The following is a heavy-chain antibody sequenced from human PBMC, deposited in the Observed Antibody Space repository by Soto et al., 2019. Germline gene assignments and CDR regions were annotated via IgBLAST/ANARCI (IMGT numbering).Heavy chain of an antibody. J-gene: IGHJ4*02. CDR1: GLPFSDYA. CDR2: INSNGGAT. CDR3: ATRAGGY. V-gene: IGHV3-64*01. Sequence: VPLVESGGGLVQPGGSLRLSCAVSGLPFSDYAMHWVRQAPGKGLEYVSSINSNGGATYYATSVKGRFTISRDNSKNTLYLQMGSLRPEDMAVYYCATRAGGYWGQGTLVTVSS. D-gene: IGHD3-16*01.